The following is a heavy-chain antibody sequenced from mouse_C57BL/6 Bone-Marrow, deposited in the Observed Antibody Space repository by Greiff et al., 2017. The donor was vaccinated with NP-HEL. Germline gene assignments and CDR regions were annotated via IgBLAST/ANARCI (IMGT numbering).Heavy chain of an antibody. J-gene: IGHJ2*01. D-gene: IGHD1-1*01. CDR3: AGTGYCGSSWYYFDY. CDR1: GYTFTSYW. Sequence: QVQLQQPGAELVMPGASVKLSCKASGYTFTSYWMHWVKQRPGQGLEWIGEIDPSDSYTNYNQKFKGKSTLTVDKSSSTAYMQLSSLTSEDSAVYYCAGTGYCGSSWYYFDYWGQGTTLTVSS. V-gene: IGHV1-69*01. CDR2: IDPSDSYT.